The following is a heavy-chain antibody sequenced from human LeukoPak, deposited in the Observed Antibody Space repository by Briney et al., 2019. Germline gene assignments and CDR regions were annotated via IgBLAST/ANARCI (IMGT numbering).Heavy chain of an antibody. CDR3: ARSPQARRDGYNFFLRSDLDY. CDR2: IKSKTDGGTT. D-gene: IGHD5-24*01. CDR1: GFTFTNAW. J-gene: IGHJ4*02. Sequence: GGSLRLSCAASGFTFTNAWMSWVRQAPGKGLEWVGRIKSKTDGGTTDYAAPVKGRFTISRDDSKNTLYLQMNSLRAEDTAVYYCARSPQARRDGYNFFLRSDLDYWGQGTLVTVSS. V-gene: IGHV3-15*01.